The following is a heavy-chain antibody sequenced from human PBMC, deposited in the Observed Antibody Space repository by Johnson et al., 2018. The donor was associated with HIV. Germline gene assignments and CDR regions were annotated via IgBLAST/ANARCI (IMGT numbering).Heavy chain of an antibody. Sequence: VLLVESGGDVVQPGRSLRLSCTASGFTFSSYALHWVRQAPGKGLEWVAVLSYDGSNKFYADSVKGRFTISRDNSKNTLYLQMNSLTAEDTALFYCARDRSKLLYPFDAFDIWGQGTMVTVSS. J-gene: IGHJ3*02. CDR1: GFTFSSYA. CDR2: LSYDGSNK. CDR3: ARDRSKLLYPFDAFDI. D-gene: IGHD2-21*02. V-gene: IGHV3-30-3*01.